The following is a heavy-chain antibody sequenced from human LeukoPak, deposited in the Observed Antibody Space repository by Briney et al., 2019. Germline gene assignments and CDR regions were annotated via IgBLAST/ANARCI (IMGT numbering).Heavy chain of an antibody. CDR2: MNPNSGNT. CDR1: GYTFTSYD. D-gene: IGHD6-13*01. V-gene: IGHV1-8*01. J-gene: IGHJ4*02. Sequence: GASVKVSCKASGYTFTSYDINWVRQATGQGLEWMGWMNPNSGNTGYAQKFQGRVTMTRNTSISTAYTELSSLRSEDTAVYYCARPPSGAAATFPFDYWGQGTLVTVSS. CDR3: ARPPSGAAATFPFDY.